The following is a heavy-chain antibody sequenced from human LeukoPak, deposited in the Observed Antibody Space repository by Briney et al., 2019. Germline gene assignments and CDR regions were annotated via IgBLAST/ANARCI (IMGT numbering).Heavy chain of an antibody. CDR1: GFTFSRFW. CDR2: IETDGSYT. CDR3: AKGYNYGLDY. J-gene: IGHJ4*02. Sequence: GGSLRLSCAASGFTFSRFWMSWVRQTPGKGLVWVSQIETDGSYTIYADSVKGRFTISRDNAENTLYLQMNSLRAEDTAVYYCAKGYNYGLDYWGQGTLVTVSS. D-gene: IGHD5-18*01. V-gene: IGHV3-74*01.